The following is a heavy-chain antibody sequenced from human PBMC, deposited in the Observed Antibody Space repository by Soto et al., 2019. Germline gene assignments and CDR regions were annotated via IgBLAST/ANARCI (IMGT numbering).Heavy chain of an antibody. V-gene: IGHV3-48*03. CDR2: IRSSGSTI. D-gene: IGHD3-16*02. J-gene: IGHJ4*02. CDR3: ARAGHYDYVWGSYRTFDY. CDR1: GFTFSSYE. Sequence: EVQLVESGGGLVQPGGSLRLSCAASGFTFSSYEMNWVRQAPGKGLEWVSYIRSSGSTIYYADSVKGRFTISRDNAKNALYLQMNSRRAEDTAVYYCARAGHYDYVWGSYRTFDYWGQGTLVTVSS.